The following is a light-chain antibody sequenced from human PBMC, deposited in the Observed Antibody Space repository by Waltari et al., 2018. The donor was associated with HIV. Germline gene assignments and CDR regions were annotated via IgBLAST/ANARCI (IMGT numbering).Light chain of an antibody. CDR1: SSDVGGYNY. V-gene: IGLV2-11*01. J-gene: IGLJ1*01. Sequence: QSALTQPRSVSGSPGQPVTISCTGTSSDVGGYNYVSWYQQHPGKAPKLLIYDVTKRPSGVPDRFAGSKSGNPASLTISGLQTEDEADYYCYSYAGSYTSVFGTGTTVTVL. CDR3: YSYAGSYTSV. CDR2: DVT.